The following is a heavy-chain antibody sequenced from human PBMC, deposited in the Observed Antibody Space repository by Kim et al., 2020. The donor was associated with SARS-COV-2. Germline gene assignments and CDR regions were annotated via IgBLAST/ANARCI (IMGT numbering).Heavy chain of an antibody. CDR1: GFTFSSYA. D-gene: IGHD3-10*01. Sequence: GGSLRLSCAASGFTFSSYAMSWVRQAPGKGLGWVSAISGSGGSTYYADSVKGRFTISRDNSKNTLYLQMNSLRAEDTAVYYCAKDLDVTMVRGVHHPFDPWGQGTLVTVSS. CDR3: AKDLDVTMVRGVHHPFDP. CDR2: ISGSGGST. J-gene: IGHJ5*02. V-gene: IGHV3-23*01.